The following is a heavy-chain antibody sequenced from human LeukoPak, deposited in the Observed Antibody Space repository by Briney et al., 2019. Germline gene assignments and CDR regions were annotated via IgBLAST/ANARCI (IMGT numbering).Heavy chain of an antibody. CDR1: GFTFSSYA. CDR3: AKGLGPEFDY. Sequence: GGSLRLSCAASGFTFSSYAMSWVRQAPGKGLEWVSGISGSGGGTYYADSVKGRFTISRDNSKNTLYLQMNSLRVEDTAVYYCAKGLGPEFDYWGQVTLVTVSS. CDR2: ISGSGGGT. J-gene: IGHJ4*02. V-gene: IGHV3-23*01. D-gene: IGHD3-10*01.